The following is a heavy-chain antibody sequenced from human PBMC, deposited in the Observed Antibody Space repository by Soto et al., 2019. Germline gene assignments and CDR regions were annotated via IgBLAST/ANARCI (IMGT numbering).Heavy chain of an antibody. CDR2: ISYDGSKK. Sequence: GGSLRLSCAASGFMFSSYGMHWVRQAPGKGLEWLAVISYDGSKKYYADSVKGRFTIFKDKSMNTVYLQMNSLTVEDAAVYYCTKDRVPDGIYSFDYWGQGALVTVS. J-gene: IGHJ4*02. V-gene: IGHV3-30*18. CDR3: TKDRVPDGIYSFDY. CDR1: GFMFSSYG. D-gene: IGHD2-15*01.